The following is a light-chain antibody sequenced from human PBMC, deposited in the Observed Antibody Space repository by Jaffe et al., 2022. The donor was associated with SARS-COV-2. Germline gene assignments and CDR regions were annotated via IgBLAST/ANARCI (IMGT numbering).Light chain of an antibody. CDR1: QSISNN. CDR3: QQYDTWPRT. V-gene: IGKV3-15*01. CDR2: GAS. Sequence: EVVMTQSPATLSASPGERVTLSCRASQSISNNLAWYLQKPGQAPRLLIYGASTRATGIPARFSGSGSGTEFTLTVSSLQSEDFALYYCQQYDTWPRTFGQGTTVEIK. J-gene: IGKJ1*01.